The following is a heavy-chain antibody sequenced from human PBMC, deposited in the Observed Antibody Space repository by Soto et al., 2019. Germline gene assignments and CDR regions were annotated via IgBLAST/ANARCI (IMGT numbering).Heavy chain of an antibody. D-gene: IGHD3-16*01. CDR2: IYYSGNT. V-gene: IGHV4-30-4*01. J-gene: IGHJ4*02. CDR1: GGSTSSDNY. CDR3: AREGGESSDGLYYFDS. Sequence: QVQLQESGPGLVKPSQTLSLTCTVSGGSTSSDNYWSWIHQPPGKGLEWIGHIYYSGNTDYNPSLKSRLAISIDTSKNQFSLKLGYVTAADTAVYFCAREGGESSDGLYYFDSWGQGSLVTVSS.